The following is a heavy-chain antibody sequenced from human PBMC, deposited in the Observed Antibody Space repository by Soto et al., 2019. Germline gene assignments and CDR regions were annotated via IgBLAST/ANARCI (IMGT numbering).Heavy chain of an antibody. CDR2: IYWDDDK. Sequence: SLSTSGVGVGWIRQPPGKALEWLALIYWDDDKRYSPSLRSRLTITKDTSKNQVVLTMTNMDPVDTATYYCAHRIAHYYYYYMDVWGKGTTVTVSS. CDR3: AHRIAHYYYYYMDV. J-gene: IGHJ6*03. D-gene: IGHD2-21*01. CDR1: SLSTSGVG. V-gene: IGHV2-5*02.